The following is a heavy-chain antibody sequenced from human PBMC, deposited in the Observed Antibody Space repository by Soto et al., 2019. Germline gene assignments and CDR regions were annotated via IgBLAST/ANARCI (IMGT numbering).Heavy chain of an antibody. V-gene: IGHV1-18*01. CDR2: ISAYNGNT. Sequence: QVQLVQSGAEVKKPGASVKVSCKASGYTFTSYGISWVRQAPGQGLEWMGWISAYNGNTNYAQKLQGRVTMTADPTTRTAYLELRSLRSDDTAVYYCARYHKCDIVVVTAADEAYYYYYMDLWGKGTTVTVS. CDR1: GYTFTSYG. CDR3: ARYHKCDIVVVTAADEAYYYYYMDL. J-gene: IGHJ6*03. D-gene: IGHD2-2*01.